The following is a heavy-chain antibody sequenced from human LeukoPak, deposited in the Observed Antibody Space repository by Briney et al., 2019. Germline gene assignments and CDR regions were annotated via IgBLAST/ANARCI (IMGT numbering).Heavy chain of an antibody. D-gene: IGHD6-13*01. CDR3: ARGHSSSWYSFDY. J-gene: IGHJ4*02. CDR1: GFNFSAYW. CDR2: IKGDGSDK. V-gene: IGHV3-7*03. Sequence: GGSLRLACSASGFNFSAYWMTWVRQAPGKGLEWVANIKGDGSDKYYMESVKGRFTISRDNAKNSLYLQMNSLRAEDTALYYCARGHSSSWYSFDYWGQGTLVTVSS.